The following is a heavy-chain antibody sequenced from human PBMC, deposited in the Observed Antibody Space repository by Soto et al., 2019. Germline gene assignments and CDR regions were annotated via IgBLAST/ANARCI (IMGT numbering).Heavy chain of an antibody. Sequence: PGGSLRLSCAASRFTFSSYWMSWVRQAPGKGLEWVANIKQDGSEKYYVDSVKGRFTVSRDNAKNSLYLQMNSLRAEDTAVYYCARVRIAVAVRSRGVAFDIWGQGTMVTVSS. CDR2: IKQDGSEK. CDR3: ARVRIAVAVRSRGVAFDI. CDR1: RFTFSSYW. D-gene: IGHD6-19*01. J-gene: IGHJ3*02. V-gene: IGHV3-7*01.